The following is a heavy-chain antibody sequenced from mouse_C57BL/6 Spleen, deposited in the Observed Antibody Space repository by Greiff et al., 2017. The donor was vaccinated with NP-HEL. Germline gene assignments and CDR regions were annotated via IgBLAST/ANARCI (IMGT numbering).Heavy chain of an antibody. Sequence: VQLQESGAELVKPGASVKISCKASGYAFSSYWMNWVKQRPGKGLEWIGQIYPGDGDTNYNGKFKGKATLTADKSSSTAYMQLSSLTSEDSAVYFCARNYYGYDEGFFAYWGQGTLVTVSA. CDR3: ARNYYGYDEGFFAY. CDR2: IYPGDGDT. J-gene: IGHJ3*01. CDR1: GYAFSSYW. D-gene: IGHD2-2*01. V-gene: IGHV1-80*01.